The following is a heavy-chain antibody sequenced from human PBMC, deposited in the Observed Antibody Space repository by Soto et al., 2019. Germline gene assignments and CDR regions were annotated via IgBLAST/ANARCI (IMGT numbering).Heavy chain of an antibody. J-gene: IGHJ6*02. CDR2: IYPGDSDT. Sequence: GESLKISCKGPGYSFTSYWIGWVRQMPGKGLEWMGIIYPGDSDTRYSPSFQGQVTISADKSISTAYLQWSSLKASDTAMYYCARERAAASYYYYGMDVWGQGTTVTVSS. CDR1: GYSFTSYW. D-gene: IGHD2-15*01. CDR3: ARERAAASYYYYGMDV. V-gene: IGHV5-51*01.